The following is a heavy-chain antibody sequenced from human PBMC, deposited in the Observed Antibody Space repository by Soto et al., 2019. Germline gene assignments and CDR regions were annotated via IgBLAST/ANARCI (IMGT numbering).Heavy chain of an antibody. Sequence: APLKASCKASGYTIHGSAMHWAQQYTGKWLEWMALINPTSGGTNYAQKFQGRVTMTWDKSISTAYMELSRLRSDDTAIYYCARGYCSSSGCSHYFDYWGQGTLVTVSS. CDR2: INPTSGGT. J-gene: IGHJ4*02. V-gene: IGHV1-2*02. CDR3: ARGYCSSSGCSHYFDY. CDR1: GYTIHGSA. D-gene: IGHD2-2*01.